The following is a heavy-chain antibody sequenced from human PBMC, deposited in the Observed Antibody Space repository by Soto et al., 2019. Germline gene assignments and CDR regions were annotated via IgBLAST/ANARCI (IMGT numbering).Heavy chain of an antibody. CDR1: GGSISSYY. CDR2: IYYSGST. CDR3: ARALPDSSGYYLADRYWFDP. Sequence: SETLSLTCTVSGGSISSYYWSWIRQPPGKGLEWIGYIYYSGSTNYNPSLKSRVTISVDTSKNQFSLKLSSVTAADTAVYYCARALPDSSGYYLADRYWFDPWGQGTLVTVSS. V-gene: IGHV4-59*01. D-gene: IGHD3-22*01. J-gene: IGHJ5*02.